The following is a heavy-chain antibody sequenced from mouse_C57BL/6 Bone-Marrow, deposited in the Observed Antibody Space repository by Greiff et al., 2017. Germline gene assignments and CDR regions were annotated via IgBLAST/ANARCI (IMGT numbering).Heavy chain of an antibody. Sequence: QVQLKQPGAELVKPGASVKMSCKASGYTFTSYWITWVKQRPGQGLEWIGDIYPGSGSTNYNEKFKSKATLTVDTSSSTAYMQLSSLTSEDSAVYYCARGATTVVATGYFDVWGTGTTVTVSS. J-gene: IGHJ1*03. V-gene: IGHV1-55*01. D-gene: IGHD1-1*01. CDR1: GYTFTSYW. CDR2: IYPGSGST. CDR3: ARGATTVVATGYFDV.